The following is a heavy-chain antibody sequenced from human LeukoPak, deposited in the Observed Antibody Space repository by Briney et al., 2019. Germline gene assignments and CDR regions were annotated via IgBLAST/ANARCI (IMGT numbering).Heavy chain of an antibody. CDR3: ASPSYDSSGYYSD. V-gene: IGHV1-2*02. Sequence: EASVKVSCKASGYTFTGYYMHLVRQAPGQGLEWMGWINPNSGGTNYAQKFQGRVTMTRDTSISTAYMELSRLRSDDTAVYYCASPSYDSSGYYSDWGQGTLVTVSS. CDR2: INPNSGGT. CDR1: GYTFTGYY. J-gene: IGHJ4*02. D-gene: IGHD3-22*01.